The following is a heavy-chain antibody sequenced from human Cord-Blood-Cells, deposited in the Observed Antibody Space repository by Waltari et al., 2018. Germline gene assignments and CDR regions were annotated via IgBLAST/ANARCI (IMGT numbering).Heavy chain of an antibody. CDR1: GGSISSSSYY. V-gene: IGHV4-39*01. CDR2: SYYSVTT. CDR3: ARGAFDI. J-gene: IGHJ3*02. Sequence: QLQLQESGPGLVKPSETLSLTCTVSGGSISSSSYYWGWIRQPPGKGLEWIGSSYYSVTTYYNPSLKSRITISVDTSKNQFSLKLSSVTAADTAVYYCARGAFDIWGQGTMVTVSS.